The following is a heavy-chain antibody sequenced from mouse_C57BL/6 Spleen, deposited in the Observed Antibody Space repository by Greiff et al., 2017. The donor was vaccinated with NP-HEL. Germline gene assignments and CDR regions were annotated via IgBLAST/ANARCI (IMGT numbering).Heavy chain of an antibody. V-gene: IGHV1-9*01. J-gene: IGHJ2*01. CDR1: GYTFTGYW. CDR3: ARTLYYFDY. CDR2: ILPGSGST. Sequence: VQLQQSGAELMKPGASVQLSCKATGYTFTGYWIEWVKQRPGHGLEWIGEILPGSGSTNYHEKFKGKATFTADTSSNTAYMQLSSLTTEDSAIYYCARTLYYFDYWGQGTTLTVSS.